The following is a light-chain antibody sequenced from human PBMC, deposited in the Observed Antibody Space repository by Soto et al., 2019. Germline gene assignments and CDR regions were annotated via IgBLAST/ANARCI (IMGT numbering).Light chain of an antibody. CDR2: EVS. CDR3: SSYAGSNTYV. Sequence: QSLLTQPPSASGSPGQSATISCTGTSSDVGGYNYVSWYQQHPGKAPKLMIYEVSKRPSGVPDRFSGSKSGNTASLTVSGLQAEDEADYYCSSYAGSNTYVFGTGTKVTVL. J-gene: IGLJ1*01. V-gene: IGLV2-8*01. CDR1: SSDVGGYNY.